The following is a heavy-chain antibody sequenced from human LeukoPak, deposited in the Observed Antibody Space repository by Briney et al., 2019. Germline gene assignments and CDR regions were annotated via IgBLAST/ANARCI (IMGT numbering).Heavy chain of an antibody. CDR3: AVDYDSSGYFDY. V-gene: IGHV3-33*01. CDR2: IWYDGSNK. D-gene: IGHD3-22*01. CDR1: GFTFSNYG. Sequence: PGRSLRPSCAASGFTFSNYGMHWVRQAPGKGLEWVALIWYDGSNKYYTDSVKGRFTISRDNSKNTLYLQMNSLRAEDTAVYYCAVDYDSSGYFDYWGQGTLVTVSS. J-gene: IGHJ4*02.